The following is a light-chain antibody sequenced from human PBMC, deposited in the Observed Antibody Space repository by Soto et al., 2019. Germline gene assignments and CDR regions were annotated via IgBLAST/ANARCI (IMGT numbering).Light chain of an antibody. CDR1: QSAGSN. J-gene: IGKJ1*01. CDR2: GAS. CDR3: QQYNNGPRT. V-gene: IGKV3-15*01. Sequence: EIVMTQSPATLSVSPGERTTLSCGASQSAGSNLAWYQQKPGLAPRLLIYGASTRATGVPARFRGSGSGTEFTLTISSLQSEEFAVYYCQQYNNGPRTFGQGTKVEIK.